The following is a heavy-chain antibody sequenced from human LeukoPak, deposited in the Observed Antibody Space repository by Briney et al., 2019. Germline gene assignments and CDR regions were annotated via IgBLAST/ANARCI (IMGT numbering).Heavy chain of an antibody. CDR2: INGRGDDT. CDR3: AKGHRSSSSFFDS. Sequence: GGSLRLSCAAFSGFAMSWVRQAPGRGLEWVSAINGRGDDTYYPDSVKGRFTISRDNSNNTLYLQMNSLRAEDTAVYYCAKGHRSSSSFFDSWGQESWSPSPQ. CDR1: SGFA. J-gene: IGHJ4*01. V-gene: IGHV3-23*01. D-gene: IGHD6-19*01.